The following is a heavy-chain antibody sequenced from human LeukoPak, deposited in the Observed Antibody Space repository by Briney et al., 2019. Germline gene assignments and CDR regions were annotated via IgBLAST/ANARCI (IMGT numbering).Heavy chain of an antibody. CDR1: GYSFTNYW. D-gene: IGHD3-16*01. CDR3: ARHGNRGKFRQFEY. CDR2: IYPSDSDT. Sequence: GESLKISCKGSGYSFTNYWIGWVRQMPGKGLEWMGIIYPSDSDTKYSPSFQGQVIISSDKSTNTAYLQWSSLKASDTAIYYCARHGNRGKFRQFEYWGQGTLVTVSS. V-gene: IGHV5-51*01. J-gene: IGHJ4*02.